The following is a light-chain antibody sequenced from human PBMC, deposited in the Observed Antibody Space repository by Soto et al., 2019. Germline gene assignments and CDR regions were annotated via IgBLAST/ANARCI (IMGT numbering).Light chain of an antibody. Sequence: ETVLTQSPGTLSLSPGERATLSCRASQSVSTTYLAWYQQTPGQAPRLLIYGASSRATGIPDRFSGSGSGTDFTLTISRLEPEDFAVYYCQQYGSSPPITFGQGTRLEIK. CDR3: QQYGSSPPIT. J-gene: IGKJ5*01. CDR2: GAS. CDR1: QSVSTTY. V-gene: IGKV3-20*01.